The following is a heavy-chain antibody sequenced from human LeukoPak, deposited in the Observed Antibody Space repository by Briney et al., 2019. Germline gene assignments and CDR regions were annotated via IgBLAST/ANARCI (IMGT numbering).Heavy chain of an antibody. CDR3: AREEHYRRYFAL. Sequence: GGSLRLSCAASGFTFSSYEMNWVRQAPGKGLEWVSVSYSGGSSYYADSVKGRFTISRDNSKNTLYLQMNSLRAGDTAVYFCAREEHYRRYFALWGRGTLVTVSS. J-gene: IGHJ2*01. CDR2: SYSGGSS. V-gene: IGHV3-53*01. CDR1: GFTFSSYE. D-gene: IGHD3-16*02.